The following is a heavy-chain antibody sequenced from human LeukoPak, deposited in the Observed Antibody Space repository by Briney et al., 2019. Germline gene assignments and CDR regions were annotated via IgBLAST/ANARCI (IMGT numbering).Heavy chain of an antibody. Sequence: PSETLSLTCAVYGGSFSGYYWTWIRQAPGKGLEWIGEINHSGSTNYNPSLKRRVTISVDTSKNQFSLKLSSVTAADTAVYYCASEDIVLMVYAIGPYFDYWGQGTLVTVSS. CDR3: ASEDIVLMVYAIGPYFDY. CDR2: INHSGST. D-gene: IGHD2-8*01. CDR1: GGSFSGYY. V-gene: IGHV4-34*01. J-gene: IGHJ4*02.